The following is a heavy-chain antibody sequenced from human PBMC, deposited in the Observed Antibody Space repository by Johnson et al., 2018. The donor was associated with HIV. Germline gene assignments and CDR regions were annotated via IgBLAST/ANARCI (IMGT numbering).Heavy chain of an antibody. Sequence: QVQLVESGGGVVQPGGSLRLSCAASGFTFSSYGMHWVRQAPGKGLEWVAFIRYDGSNKYYDDSVKGRFTISRDNSKYTLYLQMNSLRAEDTAVYYCAKGLRWWLRLHFLYDAFDIWGQGTMVTVSS. V-gene: IGHV3-30*02. CDR3: AKGLRWWLRLHFLYDAFDI. J-gene: IGHJ3*02. CDR1: GFTFSSYG. D-gene: IGHD5-12*01. CDR2: IRYDGSNK.